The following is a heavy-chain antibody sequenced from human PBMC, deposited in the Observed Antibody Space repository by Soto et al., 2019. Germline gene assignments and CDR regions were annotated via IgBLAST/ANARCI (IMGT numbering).Heavy chain of an antibody. J-gene: IGHJ4*02. CDR3: ARVPLYDSSGYYFDY. D-gene: IGHD3-22*01. V-gene: IGHV4-59*01. Sequence: PSETLSLTCTVSGVSISSYYWSWIRHPPGKGLEWIGYIYYSGSTNYNPSLKSRVTISVDTSKNQFSLKLSSVTAADTAVYYCARVPLYDSSGYYFDYWGQGTLVTVSS. CDR1: GVSISSYY. CDR2: IYYSGST.